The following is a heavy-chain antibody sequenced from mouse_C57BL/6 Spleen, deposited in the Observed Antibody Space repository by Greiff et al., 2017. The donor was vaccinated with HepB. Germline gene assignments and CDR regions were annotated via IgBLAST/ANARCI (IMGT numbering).Heavy chain of an antibody. CDR1: GYAFTNYL. CDR2: INPGSGGT. Sequence: VKLQESGAELVRPGTSVKVSCKASGYAFTNYLIEWVKQRPGQGLEWIGVINPGSGGTNYNEKFKGKATLTADKSSSTAYMQLSSLTSEDSAVYFCARWDYGSPFDYWGQGTTLTVSS. V-gene: IGHV1-54*01. CDR3: ARWDYGSPFDY. J-gene: IGHJ2*01. D-gene: IGHD1-1*01.